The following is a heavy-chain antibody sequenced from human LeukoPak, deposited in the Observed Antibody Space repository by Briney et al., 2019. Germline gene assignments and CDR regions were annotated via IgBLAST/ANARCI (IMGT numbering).Heavy chain of an antibody. J-gene: IGHJ3*02. D-gene: IGHD1/OR15-1a*01. CDR3: AKWEQSTNAFDI. CDR1: GDSISRFY. Sequence: SETLSLTCNVSGDSISRFYWNWIRQPPGKGLEWIGYISYSGSSDYNPSLKSRLTNYNPSLKSRVTMSADTSKNQLSLRLNSVTAADTAVYYCAKWEQSTNAFDIWGQGTLVTVSS. V-gene: IGHV4-59*01. CDR2: ISYSGSSDYNPSLKSRLT.